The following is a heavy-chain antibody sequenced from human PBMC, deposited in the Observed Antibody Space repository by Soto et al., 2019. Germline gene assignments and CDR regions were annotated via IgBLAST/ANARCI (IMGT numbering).Heavy chain of an antibody. Sequence: DVQLLESGGQLGQRGGSLRLSCSASGFALSSYAMSWVRQAPGKGLQWVSSISAGGDMTYNSDSVKGRFTISRDNSNNALFLQMHNLRVEDTALYYCARGDRGGSGSPASYYYSGWDVSGQGATVIVS. V-gene: IGHV3-23*01. CDR1: GFALSSYA. CDR2: ISAGGDMT. CDR3: ARGDRGGSGSPASYYYSGWDV. D-gene: IGHD3-10*01. J-gene: IGHJ6*02.